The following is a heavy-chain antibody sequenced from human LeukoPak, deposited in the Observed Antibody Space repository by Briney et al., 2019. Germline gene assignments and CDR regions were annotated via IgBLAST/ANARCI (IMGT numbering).Heavy chain of an antibody. CDR1: GFTFSSYA. V-gene: IGHV3-23*01. J-gene: IGHJ4*02. Sequence: GGSLRLSCAASGFTFSSYAMSWVRQAPGKGREWFSIMSGSGNITYYADSVKGRFTISRDNSKNTLYLQMNSLRAEDTAVYYCAKDLSGISSTGRTFDYWGQGTLVTVSS. CDR3: AKDLSGISSTGRTFDY. CDR2: MSGSGNIT. D-gene: IGHD1-1*01.